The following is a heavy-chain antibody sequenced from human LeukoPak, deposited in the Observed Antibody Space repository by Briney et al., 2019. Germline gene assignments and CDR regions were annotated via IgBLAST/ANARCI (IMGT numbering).Heavy chain of an antibody. CDR2: ISSSSTI. V-gene: IGHV3-48*04. Sequence: GGSLRLSCAASGFTFSSYSMNWVRQAPGKGLEWVSYISSSSTIYYADSVKGRFTISRDNAKNSLYLQMNSLRVEDTSVYYCAEDQQLQPFHYWGQGTLVTVSS. J-gene: IGHJ4*02. CDR1: GFTFSSYS. D-gene: IGHD2-2*01. CDR3: AEDQQLQPFHY.